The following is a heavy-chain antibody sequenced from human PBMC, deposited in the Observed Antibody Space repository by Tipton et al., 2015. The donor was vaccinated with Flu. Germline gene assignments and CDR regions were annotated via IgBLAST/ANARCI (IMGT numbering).Heavy chain of an antibody. CDR3: AGVDYYDCSGYYPFDY. J-gene: IGHJ4*02. CDR1: GGSISSYY. CDR2: IYYSGST. Sequence: TLSLTCTISGGSISSYYWSWIRQPPGKGLEWIGYIYYSGSTNYNPSLKSGLIISVDTSKNQFSLKLSSVTAADTAVNYCAGVDYYDCSGYYPFDYWGQGTLVTVS. V-gene: IGHV4-59*01. D-gene: IGHD3-22*01.